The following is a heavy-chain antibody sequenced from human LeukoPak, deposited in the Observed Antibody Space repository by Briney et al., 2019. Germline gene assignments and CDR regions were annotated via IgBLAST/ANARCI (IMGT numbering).Heavy chain of an antibody. Sequence: PGGSLRLSCAASGFIFSSYAMSWVRQAPGKGLEWVSGINTSGGGSYYPDSVKGRFTISRDNSKNTLNLQMNSPRAEDTAIYYCAKESAWSDPLFDYWGQGTLVTVSS. J-gene: IGHJ4*02. CDR2: INTSGGGS. V-gene: IGHV3-23*01. CDR3: AKESAWSDPLFDY. CDR1: GFIFSSYA. D-gene: IGHD3-3*01.